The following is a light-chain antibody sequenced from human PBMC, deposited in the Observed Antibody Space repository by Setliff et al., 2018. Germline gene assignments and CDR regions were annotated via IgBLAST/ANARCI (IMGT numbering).Light chain of an antibody. J-gene: IGLJ1*01. CDR2: DVS. CDR1: TSDIGTYNY. V-gene: IGLV2-14*01. CDR3: YSYTASTSYV. Sequence: QSVLTQPASVFGSPGQSITISCSGTTSDIGTYNYVSWYQQYPGKAPKLVIYDVSNRPSGVSNRFSGSKSGNTASLTISGLQAEDEADYYCYSYTASTSYVFGTGTKVTVL.